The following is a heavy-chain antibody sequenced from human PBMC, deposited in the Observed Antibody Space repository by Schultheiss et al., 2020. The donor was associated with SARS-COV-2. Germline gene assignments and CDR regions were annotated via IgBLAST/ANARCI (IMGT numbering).Heavy chain of an antibody. Sequence: SETLSLSYVVSGGSISRGGNSWSWIRQPPGKGLEWIGEIRHMGYTNYNPSLKSRVTLSVDTSKKQFSLRLSSVTAADTAVYYCARTQEMATSIDYWGQGTLVTVSS. V-gene: IGHV4-34*01. CDR3: ARTQEMATSIDY. J-gene: IGHJ4*02. D-gene: IGHD5-24*01. CDR1: GGSISRGGNS. CDR2: IRHMGYT.